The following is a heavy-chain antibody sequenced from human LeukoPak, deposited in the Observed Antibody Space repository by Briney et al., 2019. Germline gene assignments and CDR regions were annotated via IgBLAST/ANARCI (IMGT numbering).Heavy chain of an antibody. CDR2: ISGSGGST. CDR1: GFTFSSYA. Sequence: GGSLRLSCAASGFTFSSYAMSWVRQAPGKGLEWVSAISGSGGSTYYADSVKGRFTISRDNSKNTLYLQMNSLGAEDTAVYYCAKDRLTDGSWYYFDYWGQGTLVIVSS. D-gene: IGHD6-13*01. V-gene: IGHV3-23*01. J-gene: IGHJ4*02. CDR3: AKDRLTDGSWYYFDY.